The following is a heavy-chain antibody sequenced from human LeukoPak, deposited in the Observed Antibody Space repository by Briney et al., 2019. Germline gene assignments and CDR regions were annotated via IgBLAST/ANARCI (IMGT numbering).Heavy chain of an antibody. CDR2: IGSGASYI. CDR1: GFTLSSYS. V-gene: IGHV3-21*01. J-gene: IGHJ6*02. Sequence: GGSLRLSCAASGFTLSSYSMNWVRQAPGKGLEWVSSIGSGASYIYYVDSVKGRFTVSGDNVKNSLYLQLNSLRAEDTAVYYCAREAPYGMDVWGQGTTVTVSS. CDR3: AREAPYGMDV.